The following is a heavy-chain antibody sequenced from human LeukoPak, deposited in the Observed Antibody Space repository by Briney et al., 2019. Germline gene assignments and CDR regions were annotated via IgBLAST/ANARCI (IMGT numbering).Heavy chain of an antibody. J-gene: IGHJ4*02. CDR3: AKDSAFRYSSGCFDY. V-gene: IGHV3-23*01. CDR2: ISGSGGST. Sequence: GGSLRLSCAASGFTFSSYAMSWVRQAPGKGLEWLSAISGSGGSTYYADSVKGRFTISRDNSKNTLYLQMNSLRAEDTAVYYCAKDSAFRYSSGCFDYWGQGTLVTVSS. CDR1: GFTFSSYA. D-gene: IGHD6-19*01.